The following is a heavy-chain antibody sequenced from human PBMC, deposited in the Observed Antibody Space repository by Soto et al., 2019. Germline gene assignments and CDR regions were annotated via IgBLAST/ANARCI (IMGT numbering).Heavy chain of an antibody. J-gene: IGHJ4*02. Sequence: SETLSLTCTVSGGSISSSSYYWGWIRQPPGKGLEWIGSIYYSGSTYYNASLKSRVTISVETSKNQFSLKLSSVTAADTAVYYCASTKSPLYSGYENDYWGQGTLVTVSS. D-gene: IGHD5-12*01. V-gene: IGHV4-39*01. CDR2: IYYSGST. CDR3: ASTKSPLYSGYENDY. CDR1: GGSISSSSYY.